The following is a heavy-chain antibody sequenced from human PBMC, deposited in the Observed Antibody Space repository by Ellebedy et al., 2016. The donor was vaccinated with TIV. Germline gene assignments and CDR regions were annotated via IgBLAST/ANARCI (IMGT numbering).Heavy chain of an antibody. D-gene: IGHD3-16*01. V-gene: IGHV3-30*03. CDR2: ISYDGSNK. J-gene: IGHJ4*02. Sequence: GESLKISCAASGFTFSSYGMHWVRQAPGKGLEWVAAISYDGSNKYYADSVKGRFTISRDNSKNTLYLQMNSLRAEDTAIYFCARGRSGTYIHHAFDFWGQGILVTVSS. CDR3: ARGRSGTYIHHAFDF. CDR1: GFTFSSYG.